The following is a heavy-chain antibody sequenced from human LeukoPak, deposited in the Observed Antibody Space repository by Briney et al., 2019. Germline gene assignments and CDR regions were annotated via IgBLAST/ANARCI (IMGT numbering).Heavy chain of an antibody. Sequence: GGSLRRSCAASGFTFSNAWMSWVRQAPGKGLEWVGRIKSKTDGGTTDYAAPVKGRFTISRDDSKNTLYLQMNSLKTEDTAVYYCTTGQWLAHFDYWGQGTLVTVSS. J-gene: IGHJ4*02. CDR3: TTGQWLAHFDY. D-gene: IGHD6-19*01. V-gene: IGHV3-15*01. CDR2: IKSKTDGGTT. CDR1: GFTFSNAW.